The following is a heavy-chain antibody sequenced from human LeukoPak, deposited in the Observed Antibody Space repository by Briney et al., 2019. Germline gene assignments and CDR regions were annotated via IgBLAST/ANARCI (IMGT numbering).Heavy chain of an antibody. D-gene: IGHD3-22*01. J-gene: IGHJ4*02. V-gene: IGHV3-49*04. Sequence: GGSLRLSCTTSGITFGDYAMSWVRQAPGKGLEWVSFIRGKAHGGTTEYAASVKGRFSSSRDDSKSIAYLQMNSLKTEDTAVYFCTRVTYYYDNSGYFHFDSWGQGSLVTVSS. CDR3: TRVTYYYDNSGYFHFDS. CDR2: IRGKAHGGTT. CDR1: GITFGDYA.